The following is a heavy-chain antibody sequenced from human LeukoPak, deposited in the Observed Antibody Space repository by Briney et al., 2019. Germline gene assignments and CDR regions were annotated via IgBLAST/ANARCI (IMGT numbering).Heavy chain of an antibody. CDR2: IYYSGST. CDR1: GGSISSYY. V-gene: IGHV4-59*01. CDR3: ARHPAKSSGGDC. Sequence: SETLSLTCTVSGGSISSYYWSWIRQPPGKGLEWIGYIYYSGSTNYNPSLKSRVTISVDTSKNQFSLKLSSVTAADTAVYYCARHPAKSSGGDCWGQGTLVTVSS. D-gene: IGHD3-22*01. J-gene: IGHJ4*02.